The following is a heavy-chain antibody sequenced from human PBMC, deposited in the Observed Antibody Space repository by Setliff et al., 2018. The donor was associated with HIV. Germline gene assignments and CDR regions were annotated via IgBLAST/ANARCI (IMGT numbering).Heavy chain of an antibody. Sequence: PGGSLRLSCAASGFTFSSYSLNWVRQAPGKGLEWVSYITSSSTTIFYADSVKGRFTISRDNAKNSLYLQMNSLRAEDTAVYYCARDAFTMVRGVIGWFDPWGQGTLVTVSS. CDR1: GFTFSSYS. CDR3: ARDAFTMVRGVIGWFDP. CDR2: ITSSSTTI. V-gene: IGHV3-48*01. J-gene: IGHJ5*02. D-gene: IGHD3-10*01.